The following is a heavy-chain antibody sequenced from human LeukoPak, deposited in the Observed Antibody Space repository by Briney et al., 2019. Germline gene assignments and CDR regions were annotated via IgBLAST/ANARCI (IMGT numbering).Heavy chain of an antibody. CDR3: ARGPMAYYDLPPPDY. CDR1: GYTFTSYD. D-gene: IGHD3-3*01. CDR2: MNPNSGNT. J-gene: IGHJ4*02. V-gene: IGHV1-8*01. Sequence: ASVKVSCKASGYTFTSYDINWVRQATGQGLEWMGWMNPNSGNTGYAQKFQGRVTMTRNTSISTAYMEPSSLRSEDTAVYYCARGPMAYYDLPPPDYWGQGTLVTVSS.